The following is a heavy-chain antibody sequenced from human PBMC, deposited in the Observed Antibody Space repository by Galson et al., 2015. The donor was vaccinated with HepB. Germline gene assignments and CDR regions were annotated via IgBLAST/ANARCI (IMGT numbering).Heavy chain of an antibody. D-gene: IGHD2-8*02. CDR3: AREGGYCTGGVCYNGSYMDV. Sequence: SLRLSCAASGFTFSSYGMHWVRQAPGKGLEWVAVIWYDGSNKYYADSVKGRFTISRDNSKNTLYLQMNSLRAEDTAVYYCAREGGYCTGGVCYNGSYMDVWGKGTTVTVSS. CDR1: GFTFSSYG. V-gene: IGHV3-33*01. CDR2: IWYDGSNK. J-gene: IGHJ6*03.